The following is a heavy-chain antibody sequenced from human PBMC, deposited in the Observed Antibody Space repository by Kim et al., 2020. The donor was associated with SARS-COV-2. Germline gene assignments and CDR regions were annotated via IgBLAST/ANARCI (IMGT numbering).Heavy chain of an antibody. D-gene: IGHD1-26*01. V-gene: IGHV4-39*01. J-gene: IGHJ6*04. CDR3: ARLYYPYLSLDV. Sequence: YYHPSLNSRVTIAVATSKNEISLSLTSVTAADTAVYYCARLYYPYLSLDVWGNGTSVTVSS.